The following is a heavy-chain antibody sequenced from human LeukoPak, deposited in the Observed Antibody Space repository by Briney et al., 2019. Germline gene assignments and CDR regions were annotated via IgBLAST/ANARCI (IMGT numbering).Heavy chain of an antibody. CDR1: GMTFSSFW. D-gene: IGHD3-10*02. V-gene: IGHV3-48*04. Sequence: GGSLRLSCAASGMTFSSFWMSWVRQAPGKGLQWVSYITISRTTIYYADSVKGRFTISRDNAKNSLYLQMNSLRAEDTAVYYCAELGITMIGGVWGKGTTVTISS. CDR3: AELGITMIGGV. J-gene: IGHJ6*04. CDR2: ITISRTTI.